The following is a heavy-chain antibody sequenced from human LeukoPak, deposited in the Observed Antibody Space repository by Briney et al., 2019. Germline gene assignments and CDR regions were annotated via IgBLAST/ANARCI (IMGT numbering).Heavy chain of an antibody. CDR2: ISSRSSYI. CDR3: ARDWSGGDFDY. D-gene: IGHD4-17*01. J-gene: IGHJ4*02. Sequence: PGGSLRLSCAASGFTFSSYSMNWVRQAPGKGLEWVSSISSRSSYIYYADSVKGRFTISRDNAKNSLYLQMNSLRAEDTAVYYCARDWSGGDFDYWGQGTLVTVSS. CDR1: GFTFSSYS. V-gene: IGHV3-21*01.